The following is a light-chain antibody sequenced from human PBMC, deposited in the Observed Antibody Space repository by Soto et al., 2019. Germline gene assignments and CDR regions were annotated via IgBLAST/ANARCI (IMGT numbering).Light chain of an antibody. Sequence: DIRMTQSPSSLSASVGNRVTLTCRASEDINTYLSWYQHKPGKAPQLLIFAASSLQSGVPSRFSGSGSGTDFTLTVDSLQPEDFATYYCQQSYSSPPTFGQGTKVEIK. CDR1: EDINTY. J-gene: IGKJ1*01. CDR2: AAS. CDR3: QQSYSSPPT. V-gene: IGKV1-39*01.